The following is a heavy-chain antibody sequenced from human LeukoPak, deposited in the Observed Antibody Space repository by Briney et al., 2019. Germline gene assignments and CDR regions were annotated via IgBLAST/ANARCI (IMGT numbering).Heavy chain of an antibody. V-gene: IGHV1-24*01. D-gene: IGHD6-13*01. Sequence: ASVKVSCKVSGYTLTELSMHWVRQAPAKGLEWMGGFDPEDGETIYAQKFQGRVTMTEDTSTDTAYMELSSLRSEDTAVYYCATGPPIAAAGSFDYWGQGTLVTVSS. CDR3: ATGPPIAAAGSFDY. CDR2: FDPEDGET. J-gene: IGHJ4*02. CDR1: GYTLTELS.